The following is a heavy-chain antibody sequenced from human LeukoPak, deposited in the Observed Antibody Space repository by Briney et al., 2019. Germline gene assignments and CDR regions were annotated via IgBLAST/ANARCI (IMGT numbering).Heavy chain of an antibody. CDR1: GYSFTDKY. V-gene: IGHV1-2*02. CDR3: ARAGGRSWFDP. J-gene: IGHJ5*02. Sequence: GASVKVSCKASGYSFTDKYMHWVRQAPGQGLEWMGWINPNSGGTNYAQKFQGRVTMTTDTSMSTAYMELSRLTSDDTAVYYCARAGGRSWFDPWGQGTLVNVSP. CDR2: INPNSGGT.